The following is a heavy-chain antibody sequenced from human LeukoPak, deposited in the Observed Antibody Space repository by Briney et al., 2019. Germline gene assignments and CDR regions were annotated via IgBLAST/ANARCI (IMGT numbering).Heavy chain of an antibody. V-gene: IGHV3-7*01. J-gene: IGHJ5*02. CDR2: IKEDGSEK. CDR1: GFTFSNYW. CDR3: AKESNNWSYPNSFDP. D-gene: IGHD1-1*01. Sequence: GGSLRLSCAASGFTFSNYWMTWVRQAPGKGREWVANIKEDGSEKYYLDSVKGRFTISRDNAKNSLYPQMDSLRAEDTAIYYCAKESNNWSYPNSFDPWGQGTLVTVSS.